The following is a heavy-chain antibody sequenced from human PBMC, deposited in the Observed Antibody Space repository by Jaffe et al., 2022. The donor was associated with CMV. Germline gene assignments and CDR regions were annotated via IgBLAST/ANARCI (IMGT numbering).Heavy chain of an antibody. CDR2: IYSGGST. J-gene: IGHJ4*02. D-gene: IGHD3-16*01. CDR3: ARRGVGKYFSFFDY. CDR1: SGAISGNY. Sequence: QVQLQESGPGLVKPSETLSLTCTVSSGAISGNYWSWIRQPPGKGLEWIGFIYSGGSTSYNPSLQSRVTISVDTSKNQFSLDLTSVTAADTAVYYCARRGVGKYFSFFDYWGQGSLVTVSS. V-gene: IGHV4-4*08.